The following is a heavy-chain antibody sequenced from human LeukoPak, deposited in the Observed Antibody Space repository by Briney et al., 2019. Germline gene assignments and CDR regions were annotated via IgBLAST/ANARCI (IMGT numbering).Heavy chain of an antibody. V-gene: IGHV3-11*01. D-gene: IGHD3-22*01. Sequence: GGSLRLSCVASGFNFRDYYMGWIRQAPGKGLEWVSYSSSSGSTIYYAAPVKGRFTISRDNAKNPLYLEMNSLRAEDTALYYCVRGIGMMVDWGQGTLATVSS. CDR3: VRGIGMMVD. CDR2: SSSSGSTI. CDR1: GFNFRDYY. J-gene: IGHJ4*02.